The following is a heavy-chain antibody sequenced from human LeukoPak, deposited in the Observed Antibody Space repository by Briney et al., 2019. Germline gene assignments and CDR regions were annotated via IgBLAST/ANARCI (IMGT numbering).Heavy chain of an antibody. D-gene: IGHD5-12*01. Sequence: PGGSLRLSCAASGFTFSSYSMNWVRQAPGKGLEWVSSISSSSSYIYYADSVKGRFTISRDNAKNSLYLQMNSLRAEDTAVYYCARDGGGYDKFDYWGQGTLVTVSS. CDR1: GFTFSSYS. V-gene: IGHV3-21*01. CDR2: ISSSSSYI. CDR3: ARDGGGYDKFDY. J-gene: IGHJ4*02.